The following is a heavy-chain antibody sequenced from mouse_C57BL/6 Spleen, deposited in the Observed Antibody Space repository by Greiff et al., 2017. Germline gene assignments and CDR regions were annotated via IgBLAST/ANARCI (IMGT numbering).Heavy chain of an antibody. CDR2: INPYNGDT. V-gene: IGHV1-20*01. CDR3: AREVTTVVDFDY. D-gene: IGHD1-1*01. Sequence: EVQLQESGPELVKPGDSVKISCKASGYSFTGYFMNWVMQSHGKSLEWIGRINPYNGDTFYNQKFKGKATLTVDKSSSTAHMELRSLTSEDSAVYYCAREVTTVVDFDYWGQGTTLTVSS. J-gene: IGHJ2*01. CDR1: GYSFTGYF.